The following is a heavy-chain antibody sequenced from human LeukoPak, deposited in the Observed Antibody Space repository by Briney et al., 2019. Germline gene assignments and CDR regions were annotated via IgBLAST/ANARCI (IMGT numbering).Heavy chain of an antibody. CDR3: ARVSGARGFDY. Sequence: SETLCLTCAVSGGSIDSYHWSWIRQPPGKGLEWIGYIYYSGSTNYGPSLKSRVTISVDTSRTQFSLKLSSVTAADTAVYYCARVSGARGFDYWGQGTLVTVSS. D-gene: IGHD7-27*01. J-gene: IGHJ4*02. CDR1: GGSIDSYH. V-gene: IGHV4-59*01. CDR2: IYYSGST.